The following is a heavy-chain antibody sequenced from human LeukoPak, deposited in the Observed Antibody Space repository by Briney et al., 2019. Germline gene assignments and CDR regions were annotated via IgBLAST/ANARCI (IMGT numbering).Heavy chain of an antibody. CDR3: AKNYGDYGSGDAGDY. D-gene: IGHD4-17*01. J-gene: IGHJ4*02. Sequence: GGSLRLSCAASGFTFSSYAMSWVRQAPGKGLEWVSAISGSGGSTYYADSVKGRFTISRDNSKNTLYLQMNSLRDEDTAVYYCAKNYGDYGSGDAGDYWGQGTLVTVSS. V-gene: IGHV3-23*01. CDR1: GFTFSSYA. CDR2: ISGSGGST.